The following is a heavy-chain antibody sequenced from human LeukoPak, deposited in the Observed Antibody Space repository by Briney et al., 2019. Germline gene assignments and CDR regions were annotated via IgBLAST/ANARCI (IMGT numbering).Heavy chain of an antibody. CDR3: ARTYYYDSSGYYLIGAFDI. CDR1: GYTFTSYY. Sequence: ASVKVSCKASGYTFTSYYMPWVRQAPGQGLEWMGIINPSGGSTSYAQKFQGRVTITADKSTSTAYMELSSLRSEDTAVYYCARTYYYDSSGYYLIGAFDIWGQGTMVTVSS. CDR2: INPSGGST. V-gene: IGHV1-46*01. D-gene: IGHD3-22*01. J-gene: IGHJ3*02.